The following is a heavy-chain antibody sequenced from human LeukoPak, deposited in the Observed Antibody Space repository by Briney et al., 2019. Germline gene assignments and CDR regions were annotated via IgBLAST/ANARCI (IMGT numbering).Heavy chain of an antibody. V-gene: IGHV3-7*01. CDR3: AREEGKHIVVVTAISFDY. J-gene: IGHJ4*02. CDR2: IKQDGSEK. D-gene: IGHD2-21*02. CDR1: GFTFSSYW. Sequence: GGSLGLSCAASGFTFSSYWMSWVRQAPGKGLEWVANIKQDGSEKYYVDSVKGRFTISRDNAKNSLYLQMNSLRAEDTAVYYCAREEGKHIVVVTAISFDYWGQGTLVTVSS.